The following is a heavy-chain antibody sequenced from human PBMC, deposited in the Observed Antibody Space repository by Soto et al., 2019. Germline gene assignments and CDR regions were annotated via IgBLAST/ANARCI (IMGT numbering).Heavy chain of an antibody. CDR1: GFIINSHA. CDR3: ARGEFTTHDAFDI. V-gene: IGHV3-30-3*01. D-gene: IGHD3-10*01. Sequence: GGSLRLSCAASGFIINSHAMHWVRQAPGEGLEWVAVISSDVNEKFYADSVKGRFTISRNNSNNTLYLQLNSLRPEDTALYYYARGEFTTHDAFDIWGQGTRVTVS. CDR2: ISSDVNEK. J-gene: IGHJ3*02.